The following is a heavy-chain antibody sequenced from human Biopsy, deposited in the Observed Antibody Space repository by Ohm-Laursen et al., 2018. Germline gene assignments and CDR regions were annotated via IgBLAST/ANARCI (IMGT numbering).Heavy chain of an antibody. D-gene: IGHD2/OR15-2a*01. J-gene: IGHJ3*01. CDR2: RIPYFNTI. CDR3: VGGQRGPPIGVTVPGDAFDL. Sequence: SVKVSCNASGVTFDTYAFGWVRQAPGQGLEWMGGRIPYFNTIYYARNFQDRAVITADRSARTTDMQLSGLRPDDTVVYYCVGGQRGPPIGVTVPGDAFDLWGPGTMVTVSP. CDR1: GVTFDTYA. V-gene: IGHV1-69*13.